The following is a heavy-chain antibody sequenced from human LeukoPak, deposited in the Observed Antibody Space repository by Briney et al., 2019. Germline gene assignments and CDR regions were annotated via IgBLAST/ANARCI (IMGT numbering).Heavy chain of an antibody. CDR1: GFTFSDYY. Sequence: PGGSLRLSCAASGFTFSDYYISWIRQAPGKGLEWVSYISSSGSTIYYADSVKGRFTISRDNAKNSLYLQMNSLRAEDTAVYYCARDGISGSYTLFDYWGQGTLVTVSS. CDR2: ISSSGSTI. CDR3: ARDGISGSYTLFDY. J-gene: IGHJ4*02. V-gene: IGHV3-11*01. D-gene: IGHD3-10*01.